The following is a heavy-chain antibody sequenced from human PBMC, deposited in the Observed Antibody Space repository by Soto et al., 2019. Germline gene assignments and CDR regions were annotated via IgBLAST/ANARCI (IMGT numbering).Heavy chain of an antibody. CDR1: GYTFTGYY. V-gene: IGHV1-2*02. J-gene: IGHJ4*02. D-gene: IGHD3-22*01. CDR3: ARVKHYYDSSGPGDY. CDR2: INPNSGGT. Sequence: GASVKVSCKASGYTFTGYYMHWVRQAPGQGLEWMGWINPNSGGTNYAQKFQGRVTMTRDTSISTAYMELSRLRSDDTAVYYCARVKHYYDSSGPGDYWGQGTLVTVSS.